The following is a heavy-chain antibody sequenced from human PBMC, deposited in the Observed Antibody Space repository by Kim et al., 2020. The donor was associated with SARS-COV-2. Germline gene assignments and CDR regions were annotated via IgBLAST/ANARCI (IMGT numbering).Heavy chain of an antibody. CDR3: ANNYDTSGYYAFDV. V-gene: IGHV1-2*02. CDR2: INPNNGVT. CDR1: GYTFTEYS. J-gene: IGHJ3*01. D-gene: IGHD3-22*01. Sequence: ASVKVSCKASGYTFTEYSIHWVRQAPGQGLEWMGWINPNNGVTNYAQKFQGRVTMTRDTSISTAYMELSRLRSDDTAVYYCANNYDTSGYYAFDVWVQGTMVTVSS.